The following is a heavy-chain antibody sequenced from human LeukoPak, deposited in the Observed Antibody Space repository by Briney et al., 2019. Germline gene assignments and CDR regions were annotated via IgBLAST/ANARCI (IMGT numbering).Heavy chain of an antibody. CDR3: ARGEKITIFGVAA. CDR2: IWYDGSNK. V-gene: IGHV3-33*01. J-gene: IGHJ5*02. D-gene: IGHD3-3*01. Sequence: GGSLGLSCAASGFTFSSYGMHWVRQAPGKGLEWVAVIWYDGSNKYYADSVKGRFTISRDNSKNTLYLQMNSLRAEDTAVYYCARGEKITIFGVAAWGQGTLVTVSS. CDR1: GFTFSSYG.